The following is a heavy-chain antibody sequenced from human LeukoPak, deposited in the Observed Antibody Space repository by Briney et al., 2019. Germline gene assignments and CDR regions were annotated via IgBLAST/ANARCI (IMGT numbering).Heavy chain of an antibody. Sequence: GGSLRLSCAASGFTFSSYSMNWVRQAPGKGLEWVSYISSSSSTIYYADSVKGRFTISRDNSKNTLYLQMNSLRAEDTAVYYCAKDPGTRYYDFWSGYYIGYWGQGTLVTVSS. D-gene: IGHD3-3*01. CDR2: ISSSSSTI. CDR1: GFTFSSYS. V-gene: IGHV3-48*01. J-gene: IGHJ4*02. CDR3: AKDPGTRYYDFWSGYYIGY.